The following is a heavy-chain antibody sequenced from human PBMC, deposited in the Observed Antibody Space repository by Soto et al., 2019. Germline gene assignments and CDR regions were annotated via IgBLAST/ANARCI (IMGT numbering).Heavy chain of an antibody. CDR2: IIPILGLA. J-gene: IGHJ5*02. Sequence: QVQLVQSGAEVKKPGSSVQVSCKASGGTFSSYTISWVRQAPGQGLEWMGRIIPILGLANYAQKFQGRVTITADKSTSTAYMELSSLRSEDTAVYYCARDHCSSTSCYSFWFDPWGQGTLVTVSS. CDR1: GGTFSSYT. D-gene: IGHD2-2*01. CDR3: ARDHCSSTSCYSFWFDP. V-gene: IGHV1-69*08.